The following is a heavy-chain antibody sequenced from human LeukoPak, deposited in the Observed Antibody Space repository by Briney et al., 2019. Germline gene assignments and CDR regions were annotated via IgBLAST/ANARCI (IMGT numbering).Heavy chain of an antibody. V-gene: IGHV1-46*01. D-gene: IGHD5-12*01. J-gene: IGHJ2*01. CDR3: ARDPRPIVATMLGWYFDL. CDR1: GYTFTNYY. Sequence: GASVKVSCKASGYTFTNYYMHWVRQAPGQGLEWMGIINPSGGSTSYAQKFQGRVTMTRDTSTSTVYMELSSLRSEDTAVYYCARDPRPIVATMLGWYFDLWGRGTLVTVSS. CDR2: INPSGGST.